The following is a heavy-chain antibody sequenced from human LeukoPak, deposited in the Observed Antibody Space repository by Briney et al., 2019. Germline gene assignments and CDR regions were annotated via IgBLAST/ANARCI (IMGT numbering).Heavy chain of an antibody. V-gene: IGHV3-7*01. CDR2: IKHDASGT. CDR3: ARPRVPDS. J-gene: IGHJ4*02. CDR1: GFTFSTSW. Sequence: PGGSLRLSCAASGFTFSTSWMSRVRQAPGKGLEWVANIKHDASGTNYVDSVKGRFTISRDNAKNSLYLQMNSLRAEDTAVYYCARPRVPDSWGQGTLVTVSS.